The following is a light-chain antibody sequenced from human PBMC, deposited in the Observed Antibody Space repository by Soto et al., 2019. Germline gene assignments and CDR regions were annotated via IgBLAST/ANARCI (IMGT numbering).Light chain of an antibody. Sequence: QSALTQPRSVSGSPGQSVTISCTGTSGDVGGYNYVSWYQQHPGKAPKLMIYDVSQRPSGVPDRFSGSKSGNTASLTISGLQAEDEADYYCCSYAGTYTHVLFGGGTQLTVL. CDR3: CSYAGTYTHVL. V-gene: IGLV2-11*01. CDR2: DVS. CDR1: SGDVGGYNY. J-gene: IGLJ2*01.